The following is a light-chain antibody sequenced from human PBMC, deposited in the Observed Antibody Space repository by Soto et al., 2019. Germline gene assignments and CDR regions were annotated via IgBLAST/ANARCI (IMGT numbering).Light chain of an antibody. J-gene: IGKJ4*01. CDR3: QQTYSRFLS. CDR2: AAS. V-gene: IGKV1-39*01. Sequence: DIQMTQSPSSLSVSVGDRVTITCRTSQSISTYLNWYQQKPGKPPKVLIYAASSLQSGVPSRFSGSGSGTDFTLTISSLQPEDSATYYCQQTYSRFLSFGGGTKVEIK. CDR1: QSISTY.